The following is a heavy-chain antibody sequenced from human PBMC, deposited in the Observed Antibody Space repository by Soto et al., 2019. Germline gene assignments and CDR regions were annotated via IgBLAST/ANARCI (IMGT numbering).Heavy chain of an antibody. CDR2: IHSDGSRP. J-gene: IGHJ4*02. V-gene: IGHV3-74*01. CDR3: ARDSYRGFYFDF. D-gene: IGHD4-4*01. Sequence: HHGGSLRLSRAACGLRLTDSWAPWARQTTGKGLVWASRIHSDGSRPRYADSVTGRFTISGDNAKNTLYLQMNSLRVDDTAPYYGARDSYRGFYFDFWGQGDLVTVS. CDR1: GLRLTDSW.